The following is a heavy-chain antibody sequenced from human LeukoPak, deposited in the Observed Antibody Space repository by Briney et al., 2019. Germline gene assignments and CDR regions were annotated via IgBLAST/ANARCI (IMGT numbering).Heavy chain of an antibody. J-gene: IGHJ4*02. CDR1: GSTFSSYD. V-gene: IGHV3-13*01. Sequence: GGPLRLSCAASGSTFSSYDMHCPRQATGKGLEWVSPIGTAGDTYYPGYVEDRFTISRENAKNTLYLQMNSLRAGDTAVYYCARVGRSGSPFDYWGQGTLVRVSS. CDR3: ARVGRSGSPFDY. D-gene: IGHD1-26*01. CDR2: IGTAGDT.